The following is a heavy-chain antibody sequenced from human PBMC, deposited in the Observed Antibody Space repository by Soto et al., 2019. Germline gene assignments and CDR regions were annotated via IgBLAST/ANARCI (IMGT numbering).Heavy chain of an antibody. CDR1: GFTFSSYG. CDR2: ISYDGSNK. V-gene: IGHV3-30*18. CDR3: AKDLRGPGRAYGMDV. J-gene: IGHJ6*02. D-gene: IGHD3-10*01. Sequence: QVQLVESGGGVVQPGRSLRLSCAASGFTFSSYGMHWVRQAPGKGLEWVAVISYDGSNKYYADSVKGRFTISRDNSKKPLYRQKNSLRAEDTAVYYSAKDLRGPGRAYGMDVWGQVTTVTVSS.